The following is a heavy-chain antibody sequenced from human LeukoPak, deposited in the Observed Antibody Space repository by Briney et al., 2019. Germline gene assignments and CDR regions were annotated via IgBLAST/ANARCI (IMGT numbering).Heavy chain of an antibody. V-gene: IGHV4-61*02. J-gene: IGHJ4*02. CDR3: ARGGYCGGDCYFYY. D-gene: IGHD2-21*02. Sequence: SQTLSLTCTVSGGSISSGSYYWSWIRQPAGKGLEWIGRIYTSGSTNYNPSLKSRVSISVDTSKNQFSLKLSSVTAADTAVYYCARGGYCGGDCYFYYWGQGTLVTVSS. CDR2: IYTSGST. CDR1: GGSISSGSYY.